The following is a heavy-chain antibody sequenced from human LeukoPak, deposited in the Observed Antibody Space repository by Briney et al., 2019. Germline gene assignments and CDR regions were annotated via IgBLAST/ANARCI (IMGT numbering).Heavy chain of an antibody. V-gene: IGHV4-61*02. CDR3: ASFPPYYDFWSGYSGSEDV. D-gene: IGHD3-3*01. Sequence: SQTPSLTCTVSGGSISSGSYYWSWIRQPAGKGLEWIGRIYTSGSTNYNPSLKSRVTISVDTSKNQFSLKLSSVTAADTAVYYCASFPPYYDFWSGYSGSEDVWGKGTTVTVSS. CDR2: IYTSGST. J-gene: IGHJ6*04. CDR1: GGSISSGSYY.